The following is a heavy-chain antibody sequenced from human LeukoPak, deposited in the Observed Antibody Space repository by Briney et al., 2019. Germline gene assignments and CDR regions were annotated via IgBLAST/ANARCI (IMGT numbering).Heavy chain of an antibody. J-gene: IGHJ5*02. CDR2: IYYSGST. CDR1: GFTFSSYW. Sequence: GSLRLSCAASGFTFSSYWMSWIRQPPGKGLEWIGSIYYSGSTYYNPSLKSRVTISVDTSKNQFSLKLSSVTAADTAVYYCARRMVIVRDWFDPWGQGTLVTVSS. CDR3: ARRMVIVRDWFDP. V-gene: IGHV4-39*01. D-gene: IGHD2-21*01.